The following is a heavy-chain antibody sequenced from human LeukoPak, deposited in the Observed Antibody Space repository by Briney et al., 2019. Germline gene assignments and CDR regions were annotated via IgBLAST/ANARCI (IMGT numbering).Heavy chain of an antibody. J-gene: IGHJ3*02. CDR2: VSYDGSNE. Sequence: GGSLRLSCAASGFTFSSYAMHWVRQAPGKGLEWVAVVSYDGSNEYYADSVKGRFTISRDNSKNTLYLQMNSLRAEDTAVYYCARAPSKGGLDAFDIWGQGTMVTVSS. V-gene: IGHV3-30-3*01. CDR1: GFTFSSYA. CDR3: ARAPSKGGLDAFDI. D-gene: IGHD2-15*01.